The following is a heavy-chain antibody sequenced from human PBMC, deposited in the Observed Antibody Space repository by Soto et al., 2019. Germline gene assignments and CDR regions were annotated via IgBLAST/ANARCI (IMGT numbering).Heavy chain of an antibody. Sequence: GGSLRLSCAASEFTVSGNYMTWVRQAPGKGLEWVSVIYSSGNAYYADSVKGRFTISRDNSKNTVYLQVNSLRAEDTAVYYCAGGPSRGYSYGFGVYWGQGTLVTVSS. J-gene: IGHJ4*02. CDR2: IYSSGNA. V-gene: IGHV3-53*01. CDR3: AGGPSRGYSYGFGVY. CDR1: EFTVSGNY. D-gene: IGHD5-18*01.